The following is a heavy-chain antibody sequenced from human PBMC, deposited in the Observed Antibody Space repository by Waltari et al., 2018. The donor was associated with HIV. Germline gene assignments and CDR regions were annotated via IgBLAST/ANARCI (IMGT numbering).Heavy chain of an antibody. Sequence: QVQLVQSGAEVKKPGASVKVSCTASGYTFTSYDINWVRQAAGQGLEWMGWMNPNSGNAGYVQKFQGRVTMTRNTSISTAYMELSSLRSDDTAFYYCCRGAYQWFDPWGQGTLVTVSS. CDR3: CRGAYQWFDP. CDR2: MNPNSGNA. D-gene: IGHD2-2*01. CDR1: GYTFTSYD. V-gene: IGHV1-8*01. J-gene: IGHJ5*02.